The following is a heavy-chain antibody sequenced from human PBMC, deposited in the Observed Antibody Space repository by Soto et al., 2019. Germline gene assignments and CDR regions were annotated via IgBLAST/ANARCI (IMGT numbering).Heavy chain of an antibody. CDR2: ISSSSSYI. CDR3: ARGHDDDFWSGYYPPYYYYYGMDV. Sequence: TGGSLRLSCAAAGFTFSNFSMNWVRQAPGKGLEWVSSISSSSSYIYYADSVKGRFTISRDNAKNSLYLQMNSLRAEDTAVYYCARGHDDDFWSGYYPPYYYYYGMDVWGQGTTVTVSS. V-gene: IGHV3-21*01. J-gene: IGHJ6*02. CDR1: GFTFSNFS. D-gene: IGHD3-3*01.